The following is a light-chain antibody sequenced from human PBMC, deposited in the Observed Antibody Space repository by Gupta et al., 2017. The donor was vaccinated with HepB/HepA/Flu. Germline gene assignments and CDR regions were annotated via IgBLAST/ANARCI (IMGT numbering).Light chain of an antibody. Sequence: DILMTQSPSTVSASVGDRGTITCRASQRISRWLAWEQQKPGKGPKLRIYKTSRLESGVPSRFSGSGSGTEFTSTRRSMKPDDFDTYDGQHCNTFGQGTKLDIK. CDR2: KTS. CDR3: QHCNT. V-gene: IGKV1-5*03. CDR1: QRISRW. J-gene: IGKJ2*01.